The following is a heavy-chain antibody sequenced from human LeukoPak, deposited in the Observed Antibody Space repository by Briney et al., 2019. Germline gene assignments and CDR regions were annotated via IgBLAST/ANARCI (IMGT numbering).Heavy chain of an antibody. J-gene: IGHJ5*02. CDR3: ARQEYCSGGSCYTWFDP. D-gene: IGHD2-15*01. Sequence: GESLQISCQGSGYSINNYWIGWVRQMRVKGLEWMGIIYPADSDIRYSPSFQGQVTISADKSVSTAYLQWSSLKASDTAMYYCARQEYCSGGSCYTWFDPWGQGTLVTVSS. CDR2: IYPADSDI. V-gene: IGHV5-51*01. CDR1: GYSINNYW.